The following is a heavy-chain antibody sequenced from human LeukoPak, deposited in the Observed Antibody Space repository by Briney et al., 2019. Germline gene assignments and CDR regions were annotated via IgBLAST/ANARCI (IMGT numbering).Heavy chain of an antibody. CDR1: GGSISSYY. V-gene: IGHV4-4*07. CDR3: ARESYSSSYLFDF. J-gene: IGHJ4*02. CDR2: IYTSGST. Sequence: SETLSLTCTVSGGSISSYYWSWIRHPAGKGLEWIGRIYTSGSTNYNPSLKSRVTMSVDTSKNQISLKVNSVTAADTAVYYCARESYSSSYLFDFWRQGTLVTVSS. D-gene: IGHD6-6*01.